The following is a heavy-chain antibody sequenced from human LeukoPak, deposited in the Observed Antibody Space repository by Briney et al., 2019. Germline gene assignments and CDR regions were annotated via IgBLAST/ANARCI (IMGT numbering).Heavy chain of an antibody. J-gene: IGHJ5*02. CDR3: TKEGLPSGTSWSAWFDP. CDR1: GFTFDDYG. CDR2: INWNGGST. D-gene: IGHD3-10*01. V-gene: IGHV3-20*04. Sequence: PGGSLRLSCAASGFTFDDYGMSWVRQAPGKGLEWVSGINWNGGSTGYADSVKGRFTISRDNAKNSLYLQMNSLRPEDTAVYYCTKEGLPSGTSWSAWFDPWGQGTLVTVSS.